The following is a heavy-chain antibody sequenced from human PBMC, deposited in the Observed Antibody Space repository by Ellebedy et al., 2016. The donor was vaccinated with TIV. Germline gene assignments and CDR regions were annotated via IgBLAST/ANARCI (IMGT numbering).Heavy chain of an antibody. CDR3: ARSSGWYFFDY. Sequence: MPGGSLRLSCAVPGGSINSGTWWNWVRQPPGKGLEWIAVISHSRSLNHNPSLKSRVTLSVDTSKNHISLKLSSVTAADTAVYYCARSSGWYFFDYWGQGTLVTVSS. CDR1: GGSINSGTW. V-gene: IGHV4-4*02. J-gene: IGHJ4*02. CDR2: ISHSRSL. D-gene: IGHD3-10*01.